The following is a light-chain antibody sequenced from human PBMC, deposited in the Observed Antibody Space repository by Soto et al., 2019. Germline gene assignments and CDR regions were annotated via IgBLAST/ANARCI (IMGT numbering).Light chain of an antibody. J-gene: IGKJ3*01. CDR2: DAS. Sequence: IVLTQSPDTLSLSPGERATLSCRASQSVSNSYLAWYQQKPGQAPRLLIYDASSRATGIPDRFSGSGSGTDFTLTISRLEPEDFVVYYCQQYDSSPFTFGPGTKVDIK. CDR1: QSVSNSY. V-gene: IGKV3-20*01. CDR3: QQYDSSPFT.